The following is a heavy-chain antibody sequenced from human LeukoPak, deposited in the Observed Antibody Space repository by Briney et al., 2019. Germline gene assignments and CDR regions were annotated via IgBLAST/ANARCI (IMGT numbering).Heavy chain of an antibody. D-gene: IGHD6-13*01. CDR2: INHSGST. CDR1: GGSFSGYY. J-gene: IGHJ6*02. V-gene: IGHV4-34*01. CDR3: ARGWYSSSRTKSTYYYYYYGMDV. Sequence: SETLSLTCAVSGGSFSGYYWSWIRQPPGKGLEWIGEINHSGSTNYNPSLKSRVTISVDTSKNQFSLKLSSVTAADTAVYYCARGWYSSSRTKSTYYYYYYGMDVWGQGTTVTVSS.